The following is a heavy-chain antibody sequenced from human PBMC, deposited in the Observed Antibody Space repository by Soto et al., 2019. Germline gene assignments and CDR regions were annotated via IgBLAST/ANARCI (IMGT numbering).Heavy chain of an antibody. CDR3: ALSYTVTPDY. CDR2: INSDGSST. CDR1: GLTFSSYW. D-gene: IGHD4-17*01. V-gene: IGHV3-74*01. J-gene: IGHJ4*02. Sequence: EVQLVESGGGLVQPGGSLRLSCAASGLTFSSYWMHWVRQAPGKGLVWVSRINSDGSSTNYADSVKGRFTISRDNAKNTLYLQMHSLRAEDTAVYYCALSYTVTPDYWGQGTLVTVSS.